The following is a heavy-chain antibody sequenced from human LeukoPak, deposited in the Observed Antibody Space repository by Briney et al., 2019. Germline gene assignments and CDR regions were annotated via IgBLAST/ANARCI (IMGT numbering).Heavy chain of an antibody. CDR2: ISSSSSYI. Sequence: GGSLRLSCAASGFTFSSYSMKWVRQAPGKGLEWVSSISSSSSYIYYADSVKGRFSISRDNAKNSLYLQMNSLRTEDTAVYYCAKGGHFNFDYWGQGTLVTVSS. V-gene: IGHV3-21*01. J-gene: IGHJ4*02. D-gene: IGHD5-12*01. CDR1: GFTFSSYS. CDR3: AKGGHFNFDY.